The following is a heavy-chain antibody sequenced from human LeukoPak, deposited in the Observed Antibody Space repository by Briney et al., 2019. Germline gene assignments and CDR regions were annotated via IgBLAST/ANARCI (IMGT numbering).Heavy chain of an antibody. Sequence: GASVKVSCKASGYTFTSYDINWVRQATGQGLEWMGWMNPNSGNTGYAQKFQGRVTMTRNTSISTAYMELSSLRSEDTAVYYCARARRYFDWYGMDVWGQGTTVTVSS. D-gene: IGHD3-9*01. CDR2: MNPNSGNT. J-gene: IGHJ6*02. V-gene: IGHV1-8*01. CDR3: ARARRYFDWYGMDV. CDR1: GYTFTSYD.